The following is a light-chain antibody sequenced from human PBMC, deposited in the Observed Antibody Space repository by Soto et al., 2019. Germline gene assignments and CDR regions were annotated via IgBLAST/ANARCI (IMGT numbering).Light chain of an antibody. V-gene: IGKV1-39*01. Sequence: DIQMTQSPSSLSASVGDRVTITCRASQSISSYLNWYQQKSGEAPKLLIYAASNLQSGVPSRFSGSGSGTDFTPTITRLQPEDFATYYCQQANSFPFTFGPGTKVDIK. CDR2: AAS. CDR1: QSISSY. J-gene: IGKJ3*01. CDR3: QQANSFPFT.